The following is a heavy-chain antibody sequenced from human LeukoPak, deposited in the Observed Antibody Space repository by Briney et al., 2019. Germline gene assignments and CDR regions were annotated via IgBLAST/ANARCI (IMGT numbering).Heavy chain of an antibody. D-gene: IGHD2-2*01. J-gene: IGHJ4*02. CDR2: ISGSGGST. V-gene: IGHV3-23*01. Sequence: GGSLRLSCAASGFTFSSYAMSWVRQAPGKGLEWVSAISGSGGSTYYADSMKGRFTISRDNSKNTLYLQMNSLRAEDTSVYYCAKNGGYCSSTSCSFDYWGQGTLVTVSS. CDR3: AKNGGYCSSTSCSFDY. CDR1: GFTFSSYA.